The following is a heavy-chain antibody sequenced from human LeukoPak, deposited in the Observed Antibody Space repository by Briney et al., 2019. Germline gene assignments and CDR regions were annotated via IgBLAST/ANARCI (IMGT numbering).Heavy chain of an antibody. V-gene: IGHV4-61*01. D-gene: IGHD6-19*01. CDR2: IYYSGST. CDR1: GGSVSSDNYY. Sequence: SETLSLTCTVSGGSVSSDNYYWSWIRQPPGRGLEWIGYIYYSGSTNYNPSLKSRVTIAVDTSKNQFSLKLSSVTAADTAVYYCAKGGHSSGWYHDYWGQGTLVTVSS. J-gene: IGHJ4*02. CDR3: AKGGHSSGWYHDY.